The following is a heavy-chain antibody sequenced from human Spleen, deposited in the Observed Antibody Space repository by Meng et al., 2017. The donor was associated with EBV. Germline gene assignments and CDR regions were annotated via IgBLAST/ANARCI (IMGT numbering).Heavy chain of an antibody. CDR1: GFPFDGYG. CDR3: ARVRSLMITSGGFPY. D-gene: IGHD3-16*01. V-gene: IGHV3-30*09. Sequence: QVRLVESGGGVVQTGLSTLLYIVASGFPFDGYGLHWVRQARGKGLEWVSFISHDGRNTDYAESVKGRFAISRDKSKSTMYLEMNNLRPEDTAVYYCARVRSLMITSGGFPYWGQGTLVTVSS. CDR2: ISHDGRNT. J-gene: IGHJ4*02.